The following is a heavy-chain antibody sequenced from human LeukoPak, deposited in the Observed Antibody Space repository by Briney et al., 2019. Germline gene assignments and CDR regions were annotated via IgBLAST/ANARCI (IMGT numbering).Heavy chain of an antibody. D-gene: IGHD6-13*01. V-gene: IGHV4-4*02. CDR2: IYHSGST. CDR3: ARAEYSSSWYGLVWFDP. CDR1: GGSISSSNW. Sequence: SGTLSLTCAVSGGSISSSNWWSWVRQPPGKGLEWIGEIYHSGSTNYNPSLKSRVTISVDKSKNQFSLKLSSVTAADTAVYYCARAEYSSSWYGLVWFDPWGQGTLVTVSS. J-gene: IGHJ5*02.